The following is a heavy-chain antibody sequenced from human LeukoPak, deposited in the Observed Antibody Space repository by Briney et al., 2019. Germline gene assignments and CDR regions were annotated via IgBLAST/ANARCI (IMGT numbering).Heavy chain of an antibody. J-gene: IGHJ4*02. CDR1: GFTFSSYS. Sequence: GGSLRLSCAASGFTFSSYSMNWVRQAPGKGLEWVSSISSSSSYIYYADSVKGRFTISRDNSKNTLYLQMNSLRAEDTAVYYCAKDPLGAAAGTGYFDYWGQGTLVTVSS. V-gene: IGHV3-21*04. CDR2: ISSSSSYI. CDR3: AKDPLGAAAGTGYFDY. D-gene: IGHD6-13*01.